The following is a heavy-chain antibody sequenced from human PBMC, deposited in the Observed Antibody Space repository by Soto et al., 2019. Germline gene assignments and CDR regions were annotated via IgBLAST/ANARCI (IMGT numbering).Heavy chain of an antibody. CDR1: GCTFIDYY. D-gene: IGHD1-1*01. V-gene: IGHV1-2*02. CDR3: AREPATAKPEGVDF. CDR2: INPNSGGT. Sequence: ASGKVSCKASGCTFIDYYIHWVRQAPGQGLEWMGWINPNSGGTKYAPKFQGGVTMTRDTSITTAYMELSRLGSGDSAVYYCAREPATAKPEGVDFWGQGTLVTVSS. J-gene: IGHJ4*02.